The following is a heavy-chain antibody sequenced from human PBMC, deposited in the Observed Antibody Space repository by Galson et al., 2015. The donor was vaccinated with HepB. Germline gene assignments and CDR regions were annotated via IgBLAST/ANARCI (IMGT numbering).Heavy chain of an antibody. V-gene: IGHV3-21*01. J-gene: IGHJ4*02. CDR1: GFTFSSYT. D-gene: IGHD1-26*01. Sequence: SLRLSCAASGFTFSSYTMNWVRQAPGKGLEWISSISTTSANKFSADSVKGRFTISRDNAKNLLYLQINSLGAEDTAVYYCTRIALSGSYWYFDYWGQGSLVTVSS. CDR3: TRIALSGSYWYFDY. CDR2: ISTTSANK.